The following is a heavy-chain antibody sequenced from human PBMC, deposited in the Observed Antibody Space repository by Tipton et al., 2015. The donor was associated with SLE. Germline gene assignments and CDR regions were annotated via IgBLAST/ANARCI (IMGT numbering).Heavy chain of an antibody. CDR2: ISSSGSTI. J-gene: IGHJ4*02. CDR1: GCSISSGYY. Sequence: LSLTCAVSGCSISSGYYWGWIRQPPGKGLAWVSYISSSGSTIYYADTVKGRFTISRDNAKNSLYLQMNSLRAEDTAVYYCAKAPTPQALFDYWGQGKLV. V-gene: IGHV3-11*04. CDR3: AKAPTPQALFDY.